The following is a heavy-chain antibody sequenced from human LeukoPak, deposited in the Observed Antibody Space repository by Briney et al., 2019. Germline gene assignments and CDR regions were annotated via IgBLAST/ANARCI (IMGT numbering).Heavy chain of an antibody. CDR2: ISSSSYI. CDR1: GFTFSSYS. D-gene: IGHD3-10*01. J-gene: IGHJ4*02. Sequence: GGSLRLSCAASGFTFSSYSMNWVRQAPGKGLEWVSSISSSSYIYYADSVKGRFTISRDNAKNSLYLQMNSLRAEDTAVYYCAGDGFTMVRGVIIWFDYWGQGTLVTVSS. CDR3: AGDGFTMVRGVIIWFDY. V-gene: IGHV3-21*01.